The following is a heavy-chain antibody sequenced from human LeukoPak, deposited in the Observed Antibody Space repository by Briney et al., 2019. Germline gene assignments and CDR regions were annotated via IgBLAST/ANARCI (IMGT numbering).Heavy chain of an antibody. J-gene: IGHJ6*03. D-gene: IGHD3-3*01. CDR1: GFTFSSYS. CDR3: ARDQRDFYYYYYMDV. CDR2: ISSSSSYI. Sequence: GGSLRLSCAASGFTFSSYSMNWVRQAPGKGLEWVSSISSSSSYIYYADSVKGRFTISRDNAKNSLYLQMNSLRAEDTAVYYRARDQRDFYYYYYMDVWGKGTTVTVSS. V-gene: IGHV3-21*01.